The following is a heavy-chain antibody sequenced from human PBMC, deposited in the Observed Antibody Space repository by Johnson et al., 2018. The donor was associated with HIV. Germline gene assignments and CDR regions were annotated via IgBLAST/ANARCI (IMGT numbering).Heavy chain of an antibody. J-gene: IGHJ3*02. CDR2: ISTSGSTI. CDR3: AKVSSWYFLRAFDI. D-gene: IGHD6-13*01. CDR1: GFIFSDYY. V-gene: IGHV3-11*04. Sequence: VQLVESGGGLVRPGGSLRLSCAASGFIFSDYYMSWIRQAPGRGLDWVSYISTSGSTINYADSVKGRFTISRDNSKNTLYLQMNSLRAEDTAVYYCAKVSSWYFLRAFDIWGQGTMVTVSS.